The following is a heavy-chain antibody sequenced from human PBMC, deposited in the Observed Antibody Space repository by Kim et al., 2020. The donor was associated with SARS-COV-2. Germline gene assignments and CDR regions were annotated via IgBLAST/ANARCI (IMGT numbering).Heavy chain of an antibody. J-gene: IGHJ5*02. CDR3: AKLFGSSCDKGFDP. D-gene: IGHD6-13*01. V-gene: IGHV3-23*01. Sequence: AAPVKGRSTIAGDNSKNTVYLQMNSLGAKDTAVYYCAKLFGSSCDKGFDPWGQGTLVTVSS.